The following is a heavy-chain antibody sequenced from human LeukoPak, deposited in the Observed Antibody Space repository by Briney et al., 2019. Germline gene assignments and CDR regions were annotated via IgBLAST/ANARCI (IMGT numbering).Heavy chain of an antibody. V-gene: IGHV3-30-3*01. D-gene: IGHD3-22*01. CDR2: ISYDGSNK. CDR3: AREKDYYDSSGYYYSYSLDY. J-gene: IGHJ4*02. Sequence: PGGSLRLSCAASGFTFSSYAMHWVRQAPGKGLEWVAVISYDGSNKYYADSVKGRFTISRDNSKNTLYLQMNSLRAEDTAVYYCAREKDYYDSSGYYYSYSLDYWGQGTLVTVSS. CDR1: GFTFSSYA.